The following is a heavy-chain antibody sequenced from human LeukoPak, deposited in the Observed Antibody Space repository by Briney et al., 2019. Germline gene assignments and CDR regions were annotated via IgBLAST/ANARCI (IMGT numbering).Heavy chain of an antibody. CDR2: ISAGAGST. Sequence: GGSLRLSCAASGFTFRSHAMHWVRQAPGKGLEWASGISAGAGSTYYADSVKGHFTISRDNSKNTLYLQMNGLRVEDTAMYYCAKGPTVTTYGYWGRGTPVTVSS. CDR1: GFTFRSHA. CDR3: AKGPTVTTYGY. J-gene: IGHJ4*02. D-gene: IGHD4-17*01. V-gene: IGHV3-23*01.